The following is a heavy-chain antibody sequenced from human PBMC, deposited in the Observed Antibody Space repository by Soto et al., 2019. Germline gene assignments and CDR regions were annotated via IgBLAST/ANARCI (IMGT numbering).Heavy chain of an antibody. Sequence: PSETLSLTCTVSGGSISDDSYWSWIRQTPGKGLEWIGYIYHTGNTYYNPSLRSRVSISVDKSKSQFSLKLISVTAADTAVYFCARDEGSAWYFDYWGQGTLVTVSS. CDR1: GGSISDDSY. D-gene: IGHD6-19*01. J-gene: IGHJ4*02. CDR3: ARDEGSAWYFDY. V-gene: IGHV4-30-4*01. CDR2: IYHTGNT.